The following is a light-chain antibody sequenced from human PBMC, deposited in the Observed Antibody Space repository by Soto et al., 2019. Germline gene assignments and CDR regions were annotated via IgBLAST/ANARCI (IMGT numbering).Light chain of an antibody. J-gene: IGKJ2*01. CDR3: QQRSNWPPL. Sequence: EIVLTQSPATLSLSPGERATLSCRASQSISSYLAWYQQKPGQAPRLLIYDASNRATGIPARFSGSGSGTDLTLTISSLEPEEFAVYYCQQRSNWPPLFGQGTKLEIK. CDR2: DAS. CDR1: QSISSY. V-gene: IGKV3-11*01.